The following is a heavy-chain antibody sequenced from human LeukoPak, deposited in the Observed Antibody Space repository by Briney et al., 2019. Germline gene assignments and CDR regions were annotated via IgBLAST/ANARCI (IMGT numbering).Heavy chain of an antibody. CDR1: GFTFSSYG. V-gene: IGHV3-30*02. CDR2: IRYDGSNK. D-gene: IGHD1-26*01. CDR3: AKDVGATGNNAFDI. Sequence: HTGGSLRLSCAASGFTFSSYGMHWVRQAPGKGLEWVAFIRYDGSNKYYADSVKGRFTISRDNSKNTLYLQMNSLRAEDTAVYYCAKDVGATGNNAFDIWGQGTMVTVSS. J-gene: IGHJ3*02.